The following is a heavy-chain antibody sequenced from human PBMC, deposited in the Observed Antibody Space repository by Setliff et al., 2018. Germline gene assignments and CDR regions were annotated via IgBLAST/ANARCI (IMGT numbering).Heavy chain of an antibody. CDR3: ARVRVSGYYTGDY. D-gene: IGHD3-3*01. J-gene: IGHJ4*02. CDR2: VHYSGDS. V-gene: IGHV4-59*13. Sequence: SETLSLTCTVSGGSMTSYYWSWIRQSPWKGLEWIGYVHYSGDSNYNPSLKSRVTISVDTSKNQFSLKLSSVTAADTAVYYCARVRVSGYYTGDYWGQGTLVTVSS. CDR1: GGSMTSYY.